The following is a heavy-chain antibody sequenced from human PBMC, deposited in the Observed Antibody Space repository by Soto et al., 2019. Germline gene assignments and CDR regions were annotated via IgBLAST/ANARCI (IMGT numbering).Heavy chain of an antibody. D-gene: IGHD2-15*01. CDR3: ARQFSGGSWTTYFYYYMDV. Sequence: ASGKVSYKVSGYTLTELSMHWVRQAPGKGLEWMGGFDPEDGETIYAQKFQGRVTMTEDTSTDTAYMELSSLRSEDTAVYYCARQFSGGSWTTYFYYYMDVWGKGTTVTVSS. J-gene: IGHJ6*03. CDR1: GYTLTELS. V-gene: IGHV1-24*01. CDR2: FDPEDGET.